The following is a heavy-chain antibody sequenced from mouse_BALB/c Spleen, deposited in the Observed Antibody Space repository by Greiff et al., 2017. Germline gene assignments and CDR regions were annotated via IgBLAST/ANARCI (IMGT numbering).Heavy chain of an antibody. V-gene: IGHV1-63*01. Sequence: QVQLKQSGAELVRPGTSVKISCKASGYAFTNYWLGWVKQRPGHGLEWIGDIYPGSGNTYYNEKFKGKATLTADKSSSTAYMQLSSLTSEDSAVYFCAREGYRYDEDYWGQGTTLTVSS. CDR3: AREGYRYDEDY. J-gene: IGHJ2*01. CDR1: GYAFTNYW. D-gene: IGHD2-14*01. CDR2: IYPGSGNT.